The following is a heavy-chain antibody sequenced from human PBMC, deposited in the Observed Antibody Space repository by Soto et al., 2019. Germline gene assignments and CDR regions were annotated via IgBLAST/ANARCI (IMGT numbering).Heavy chain of an antibody. CDR2: ISFSGDYI. CDR1: GFPLERYG. CDR3: ARAPYHWNYED. V-gene: IGHV3-21*01. Sequence: PGGSLRLSCAASGFPLERYGMNLVRQSPGKGLEWVSSISFSGDYIYYADSVKGRFTISRDNARNSLYLQMNRLGVDDTALYYCARAPYHWNYEDWCQGNRVTVSS. D-gene: IGHD3-3*01. J-gene: IGHJ4*02.